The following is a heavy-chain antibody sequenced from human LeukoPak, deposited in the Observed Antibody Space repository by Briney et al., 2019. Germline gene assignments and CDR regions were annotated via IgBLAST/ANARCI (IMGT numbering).Heavy chain of an antibody. CDR3: AKWGDFDILTGYYVSDF. D-gene: IGHD3-9*01. CDR2: VTGRGGST. J-gene: IGHJ4*02. Sequence: GGSLRLSCVASGFTFSNYAMSWVRQAPGKRLEWVSAVTGRGGSTYYADSVKGRFTVSRDNSRNTLFLQMNSLRAEDTAIYYCAKWGDFDILTGYYVSDFWGQGTLVTVSS. CDR1: GFTFSNYA. V-gene: IGHV3-23*01.